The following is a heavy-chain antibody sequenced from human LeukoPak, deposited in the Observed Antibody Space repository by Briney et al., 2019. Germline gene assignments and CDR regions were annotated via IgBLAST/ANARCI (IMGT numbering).Heavy chain of an antibody. D-gene: IGHD3-9*01. CDR1: GGSFSGYY. J-gene: IGHJ5*02. CDR3: ARVGEYYDILTGYYTHNWFDP. CDR2: INHSGST. Sequence: PSETLSLTCAVYGGSFSGYYWSWIRQPPGKGLEWIGEINHSGSTNYNPSLKSRVTISVDTSKNQFSLKLSSVTAADTAVYYCARVGEYYDILTGYYTHNWFDPWGQGTLVTVSS. V-gene: IGHV4-34*01.